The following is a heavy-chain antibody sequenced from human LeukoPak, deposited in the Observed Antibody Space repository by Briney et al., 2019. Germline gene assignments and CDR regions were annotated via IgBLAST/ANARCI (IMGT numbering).Heavy chain of an antibody. D-gene: IGHD6-13*01. V-gene: IGHV3-48*03. J-gene: IGHJ4*02. Sequence: GGSLGLSCAASGFTFSNYEMNWVRQTPGKGLEWVSFISDNGKAKSYVDSVRGRFIISRDNAKTSLFLQMSSLRVEDTAVYYCARARIAAPLLDYWGQGTLVTVSS. CDR2: ISDNGKAK. CDR1: GFTFSNYE. CDR3: ARARIAAPLLDY.